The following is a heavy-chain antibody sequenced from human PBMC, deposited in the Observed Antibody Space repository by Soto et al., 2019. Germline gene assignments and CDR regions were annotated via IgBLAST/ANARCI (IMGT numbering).Heavy chain of an antibody. D-gene: IGHD3-3*01. V-gene: IGHV1-3*01. CDR2: INAGNGNT. CDR3: ARDSWSGYYRA. J-gene: IGHJ4*02. Sequence: ASVKVSCKASGYTFTSYAMHWVRQAPGQRLEWMGWINAGNGNTKYSQKFQGRVTITRDTSASTAYMELSSLSSEDTAVYYCARDSWSGYYRAWGQGTLVTVSS. CDR1: GYTFTSYA.